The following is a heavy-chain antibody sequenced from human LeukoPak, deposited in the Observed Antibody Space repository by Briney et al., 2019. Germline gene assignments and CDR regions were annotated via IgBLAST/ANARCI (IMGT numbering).Heavy chain of an antibody. CDR1: GGSISRYY. Sequence: SETLSLTCTVSGGSISRYYWSWIRQPPGKGLEWIGYIYYSGSTNYNPSLKSRVTISVDTSKNQFPLKLSSVTAADTAVYYCARVSGLRWYESTFDYWGQGTLATVSS. CDR3: ARVSGLRWYESTFDY. CDR2: IYYSGST. D-gene: IGHD4-17*01. J-gene: IGHJ4*02. V-gene: IGHV4-59*01.